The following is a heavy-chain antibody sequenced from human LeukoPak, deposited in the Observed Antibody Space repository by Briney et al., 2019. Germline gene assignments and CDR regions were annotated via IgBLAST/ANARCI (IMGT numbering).Heavy chain of an antibody. CDR3: ARDSTLSATVY. CDR1: GGSISSGSYY. J-gene: IGHJ4*02. Sequence: SETLSLTCTVSGGSISSGSYYWTWIRQPAGKGLEWIGRITTSGSTNYKSSLESRVTISIDTSKNQFSLKLTSVTAADTAVYYCARDSTLSATVYWGQGTLVTVSS. CDR2: ITTSGST. V-gene: IGHV4-61*02. D-gene: IGHD1-14*01.